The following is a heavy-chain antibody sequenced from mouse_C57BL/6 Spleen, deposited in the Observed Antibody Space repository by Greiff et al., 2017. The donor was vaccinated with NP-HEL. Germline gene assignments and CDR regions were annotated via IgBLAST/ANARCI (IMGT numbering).Heavy chain of an antibody. CDR3: ARSKDLLYPGVFDY. D-gene: IGHD2-12*01. Sequence: VHLVESGAELAKPGASVKLSCKASGYTFTSYWMHWVNQRPGQGLEWIGYINPSSGYTKYNQKFKDKATLTADKSSSTAYMQLSSLTYEDSAVYYCARSKDLLYPGVFDYWGQGTTLTVSS. CDR2: INPSSGYT. J-gene: IGHJ2*01. V-gene: IGHV1-7*01. CDR1: GYTFTSYW.